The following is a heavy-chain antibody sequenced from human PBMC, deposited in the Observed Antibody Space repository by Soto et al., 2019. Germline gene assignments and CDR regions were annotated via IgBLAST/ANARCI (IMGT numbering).Heavy chain of an antibody. Sequence: EVQLVETGGGLIQPGGSLRLSCAASGFTVSSNYMSWVRQAPGKGLEWVSVIYSGGSTYYADSVKGRFTISRDNSKNTLYLQMNSLRAEDTAVYYCARDRGDGYNYVAVWGQGTLVTVSS. J-gene: IGHJ4*02. CDR2: IYSGGST. CDR1: GFTVSSNY. CDR3: ARDRGDGYNYVAV. V-gene: IGHV3-53*02. D-gene: IGHD5-12*01.